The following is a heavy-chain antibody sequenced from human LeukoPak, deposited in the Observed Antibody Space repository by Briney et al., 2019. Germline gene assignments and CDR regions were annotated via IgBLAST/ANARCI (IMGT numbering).Heavy chain of an antibody. CDR1: GGSISSSNW. CDR2: IYHSGST. D-gene: IGHD5-18*01. V-gene: IGHV4-4*02. CDR3: ARGGYSYGYAFDY. Sequence: SETLSPTCAVSGGSISSSNWWNWVRQSPGKGLEWIGEIYHSGSTNYNPSLKSRVTISIDKSKNQFSLKLNSVTAADTAVYYCARGGYSYGYAFDYWGQGTLVTVSS. J-gene: IGHJ4*02.